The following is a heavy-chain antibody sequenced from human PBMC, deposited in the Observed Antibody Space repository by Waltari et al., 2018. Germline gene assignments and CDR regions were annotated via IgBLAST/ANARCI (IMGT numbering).Heavy chain of an antibody. CDR1: GGSISSSSYY. D-gene: IGHD6-19*01. J-gene: IGHJ6*03. Sequence: QLQLQESGPGLVKPSETLSLTCTVPGGSISSSSYYWGWIRQPPGKGREWIGSIYYSGSTYYNPSLKSRVTISVDTSKNQFSLKLSSVTAADTAVYYCARGDSSGSQGYYYYYYYMDVWGKGTTVTISS. V-gene: IGHV4-39*07. CDR3: ARGDSSGSQGYYYYYYYMDV. CDR2: IYYSGST.